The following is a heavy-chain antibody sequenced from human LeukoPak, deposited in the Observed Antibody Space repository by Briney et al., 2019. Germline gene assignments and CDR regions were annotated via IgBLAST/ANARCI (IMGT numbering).Heavy chain of an antibody. CDR3: ARSSGGVRGVIITRWFDP. CDR1: GYTFTSYG. V-gene: IGHV1-18*04. D-gene: IGHD3-10*02. Sequence: ASVKVSCKASGYTFTSYGISWVRQAPGQGLEWMGWISAYNGNTNYAQKLQGRVTMTTDTSTSTAYMELRSLRSDDTAVYYCARSSGGVRGVIITRWFDPWGQGTLSPSPQ. CDR2: ISAYNGNT. J-gene: IGHJ5*02.